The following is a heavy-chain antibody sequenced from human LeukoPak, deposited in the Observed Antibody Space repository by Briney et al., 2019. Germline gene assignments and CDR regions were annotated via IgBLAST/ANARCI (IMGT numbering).Heavy chain of an antibody. V-gene: IGHV1-18*01. CDR2: ISAYNGNT. J-gene: IGHJ4*02. D-gene: IGHD1-7*01. Sequence: ASVKVSCKASGYTFTSYGISWERQAPGQGIEWMGWISAYNGNTNYAQKFRDRVTMSTDTSTGTAYLEVRSLTSDDTAVYYCARDHSNWNYAPDFWGQGTLVIVSS. CDR1: GYTFTSYG. CDR3: ARDHSNWNYAPDF.